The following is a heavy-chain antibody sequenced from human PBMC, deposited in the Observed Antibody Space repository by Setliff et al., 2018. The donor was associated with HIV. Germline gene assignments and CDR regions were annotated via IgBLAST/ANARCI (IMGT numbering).Heavy chain of an antibody. J-gene: IGHJ3*02. CDR3: ARDQTPLDAFDI. V-gene: IGHV1-2*02. Sequence: ASVKVSCKSSGYTFTGHYIHWVRQAPGQGLVWMGWINPNTGGTNYAQKFQGRVTMTRDTSISTAYMELRRLRADDTAMYYCARDQTPLDAFDIWGQGTMVTVSS. CDR2: INPNTGGT. D-gene: IGHD2-15*01. CDR1: GYTFTGHY.